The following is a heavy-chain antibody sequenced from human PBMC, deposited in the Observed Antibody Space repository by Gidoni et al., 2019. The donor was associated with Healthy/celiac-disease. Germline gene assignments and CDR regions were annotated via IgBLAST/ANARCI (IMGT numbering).Heavy chain of an antibody. J-gene: IGHJ4*02. V-gene: IGHV3-15*01. D-gene: IGHD5-18*01. Sequence: EVQLVESGGGLVKPGGSLRLSCAASRFTFSNAWMSWVRQAPGKGLEWVGRIKSKTDGGTTDYAAPVKGRFTISRDDSKNTLFLQMNSLKTEDTAVYYCTTAETPDTAMITGVDYWGQGTLVTVSS. CDR2: IKSKTDGGTT. CDR1: RFTFSNAW. CDR3: TTAETPDTAMITGVDY.